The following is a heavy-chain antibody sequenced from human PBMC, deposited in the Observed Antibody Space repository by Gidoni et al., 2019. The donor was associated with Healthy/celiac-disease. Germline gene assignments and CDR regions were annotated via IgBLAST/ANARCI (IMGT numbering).Heavy chain of an antibody. CDR3: ARTPYFYGDYPYAFDI. V-gene: IGHV3-30-3*01. CDR1: GFTFSSYA. J-gene: IGHJ3*02. D-gene: IGHD4-17*01. CDR2: ISYDGSNK. Sequence: QVQLVESGGGVVQPGRSLRLSCAASGFTFSSYAMHWVRQAPGKGLEWVAVISYDGSNKYYADSVKGRFTISRDNSKNTLYLQMNSLRAEDTAVYYCARTPYFYGDYPYAFDIWGQGTMVTVSS.